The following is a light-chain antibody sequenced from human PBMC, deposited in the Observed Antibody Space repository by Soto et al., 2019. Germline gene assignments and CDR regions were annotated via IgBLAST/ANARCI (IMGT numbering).Light chain of an antibody. J-gene: IGKJ3*01. CDR1: QSVSSSY. CDR3: QQYGSSLFT. CDR2: GAS. V-gene: IGKV3-20*01. Sequence: EIVLTQSPGTLSLSPGERATLSCRASQSVSSSYLAWYQRKPGQAHRLLIYGASSRATGIPDRFSGSGSGTDFTLTISRLEPEDFAVYYCQQYGSSLFTFGPGTKVDIK.